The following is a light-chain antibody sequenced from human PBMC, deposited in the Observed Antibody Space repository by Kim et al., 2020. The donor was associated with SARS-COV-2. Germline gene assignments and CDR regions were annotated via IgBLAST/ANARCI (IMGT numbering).Light chain of an antibody. CDR3: HHHNSPGT. CDR1: QNISPW. CDR2: KAS. V-gene: IGKV1-5*03. Sequence: DIQMTQSPSTLSASVGDRVTITCRASQNISPWLAWYQQKPGKAPKLLIYKASNLEIGVSSRFSGSGSGTEFTLTITGLQPDDFATYYCHHHNSPGTFGQGTKVDIK. J-gene: IGKJ1*01.